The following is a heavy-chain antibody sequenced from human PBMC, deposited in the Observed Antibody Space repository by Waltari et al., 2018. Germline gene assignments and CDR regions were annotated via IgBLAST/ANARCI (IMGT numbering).Heavy chain of an antibody. J-gene: IGHJ4*02. CDR1: GYTFTSYD. CDR3: ARSFPYYYDSSGYSEKLDY. CDR2: MNPNSGNT. V-gene: IGHV1-8*01. D-gene: IGHD3-22*01. Sequence: QVQLVQSGAEVKKPGASVKVSCKAYGYTFTSYDINWVRQATGQGLEWMGWMNPNSGNTGYAQKFQGRVTMTRNTSISTAYMELSSLRSEDTAVYYCARSFPYYYDSSGYSEKLDYWGQGTLVTVSS.